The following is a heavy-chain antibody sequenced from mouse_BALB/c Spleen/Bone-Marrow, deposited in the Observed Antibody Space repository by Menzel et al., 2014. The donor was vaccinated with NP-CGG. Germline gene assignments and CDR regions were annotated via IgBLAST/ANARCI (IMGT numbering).Heavy chain of an antibody. V-gene: IGHV1-66*01. CDR3: ARDWDEYYFDY. CDR2: IFPGSDNT. J-gene: IGHJ2*01. Sequence: QVQLKQSGPELVKPGASVKMSCKASGYSFTSYYIHWVKQRPGQGLEWIGWIFPGSDNTKYNEKFKGKATLTADTSSXTAYMHLSSLTSEDSAVYFCARDWDEYYFDYWGQGTTLTVSS. CDR1: GYSFTSYY. D-gene: IGHD4-1*01.